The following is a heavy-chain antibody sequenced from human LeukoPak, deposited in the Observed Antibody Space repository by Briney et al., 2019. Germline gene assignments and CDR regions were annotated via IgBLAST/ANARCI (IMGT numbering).Heavy chain of an antibody. V-gene: IGHV4-34*01. Sequence: PSETLSLTCAVYGGSFSGYYWSWIRQPPGKGLEWIGEINHSGSTNYNPSLKSRVTISVDTSKNQFSLKLSSETAADTAVYYCAREIEMATPNPPPFDYWGQGTLVTVSS. CDR1: GGSFSGYY. J-gene: IGHJ4*02. CDR2: INHSGST. CDR3: AREIEMATPNPPPFDY. D-gene: IGHD5-24*01.